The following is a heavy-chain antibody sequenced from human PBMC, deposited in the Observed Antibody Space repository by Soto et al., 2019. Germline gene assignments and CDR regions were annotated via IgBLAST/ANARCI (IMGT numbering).Heavy chain of an antibody. CDR3: ARIAGPVTDY. D-gene: IGHD4-17*01. CDR2: INHSGST. CDR1: GGSFSGYY. V-gene: IGHV4-34*01. J-gene: IGHJ4*02. Sequence: QVQLQQWGAGLLKPSETLSLTCAVYGGSFSGYYWSWIRQPPGKGLEWIGEINHSGSTNYNPSLKVRVTISVDTSKNQFSLKLSSVTAADTAVYYCARIAGPVTDYWGQGTLVTVSS.